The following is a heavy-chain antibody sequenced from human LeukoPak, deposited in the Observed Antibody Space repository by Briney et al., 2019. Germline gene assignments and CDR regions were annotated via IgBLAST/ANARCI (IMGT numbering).Heavy chain of an antibody. CDR1: GFTLDDHG. V-gene: IGHV3-20*04. CDR3: ASGDRNGWYFDC. J-gene: IGHJ4*02. Sequence: GGSLRLSCAASGFTLDDHGMSWVRHTPGKGLEWVSGINWNGDSTVYADSVKGRFTISRNNVKNSLFLQMNSLRAEDTGLYYCASGDRNGWYFDCWGQGTLVTVSS. CDR2: INWNGDST. D-gene: IGHD6-19*01.